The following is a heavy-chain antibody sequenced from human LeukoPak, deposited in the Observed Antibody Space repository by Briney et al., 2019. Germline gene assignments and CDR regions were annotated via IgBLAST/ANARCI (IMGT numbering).Heavy chain of an antibody. V-gene: IGHV4-4*07. J-gene: IGHJ4*02. Sequence: SETLSLTCGVSGGAITNYYWTWIRQPAGKGLEWIGRIYTSGSTTYSPSLKSRVTISVDTSKNQFSLKLTSVTAADTAVYYCARAVHSSSALDYWGQGTLVTVSS. CDR1: GGAITNYY. CDR3: ARAVHSSSALDY. CDR2: IYTSGST. D-gene: IGHD6-13*01.